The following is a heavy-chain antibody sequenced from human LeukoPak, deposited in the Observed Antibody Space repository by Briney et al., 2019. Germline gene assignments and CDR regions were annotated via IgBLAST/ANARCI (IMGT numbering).Heavy chain of an antibody. CDR3: ARGTAMVTFDY. D-gene: IGHD5-18*01. V-gene: IGHV1-2*07. CDR2: INPNSGGT. Sequence: ASVKVSCKASEYTFTGYYMHWVRQAPGQGLEWMGWINPNSGGTNYAHKLQGRVTMTSDTSISTAYMELSRLRSDDTAVYYCARGTAMVTFDYWGQGTLVTVSS. J-gene: IGHJ4*02. CDR1: EYTFTGYY.